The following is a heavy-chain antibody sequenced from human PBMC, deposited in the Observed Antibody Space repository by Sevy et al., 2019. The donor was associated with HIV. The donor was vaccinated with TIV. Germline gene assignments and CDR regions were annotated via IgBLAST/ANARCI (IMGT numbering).Heavy chain of an antibody. Sequence: GGSLRLSCAASGFTFSNYYMNWIRQAPGKGLEWVSYISGTGNTKYYTDSVKGRVTISRDNAKNSLFLQMDSLRVEDTAVYYCARDPTYYDFWSGYYTGWFDPWGQGTLVTVSS. CDR2: ISGTGNTK. J-gene: IGHJ5*02. CDR1: GFTFSNYY. CDR3: ARDPTYYDFWSGYYTGWFDP. V-gene: IGHV3-11*01. D-gene: IGHD3-3*01.